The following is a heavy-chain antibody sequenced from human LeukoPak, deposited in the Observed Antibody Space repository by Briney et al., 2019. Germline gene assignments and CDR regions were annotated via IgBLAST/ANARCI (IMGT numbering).Heavy chain of an antibody. CDR2: ISGSGSTT. Sequence: GGSLRLSCAASGFSFSGYEMNWVRQAPGKGLEWVSSISGSGSTTYYADSVKGRFTISRDNSKNTLYLQMNSLRAEDTAVYYCANTNYYDSSGYFDFWGHGTLVTVSS. CDR3: ANTNYYDSSGYFDF. D-gene: IGHD3-22*01. CDR1: GFSFSGYE. J-gene: IGHJ4*01. V-gene: IGHV3-23*01.